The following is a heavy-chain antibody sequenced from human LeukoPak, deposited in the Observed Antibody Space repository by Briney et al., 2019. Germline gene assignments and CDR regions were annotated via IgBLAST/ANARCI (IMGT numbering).Heavy chain of an antibody. D-gene: IGHD2-15*01. CDR1: GGTFSSYA. CDR2: IIPIFGTA. V-gene: IGHV1-69*05. Sequence: SVKVSCKASGGTFSSYAISWVRQAPGQGLEWMGRIIPIFGTANYAQKFQGRVTITTDESTSTAYMELSSLRSEDTAVYYCARDVGYRSGGSCSIHPGGDYWGQGTLVTVSS. J-gene: IGHJ4*02. CDR3: ARDVGYRSGGSCSIHPGGDY.